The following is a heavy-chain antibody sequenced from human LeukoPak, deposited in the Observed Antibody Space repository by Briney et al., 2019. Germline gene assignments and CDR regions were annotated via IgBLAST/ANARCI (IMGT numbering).Heavy chain of an antibody. D-gene: IGHD6-19*01. Sequence: SETLSLTCAVYGGSFSGYCWSWIRQPPGKGLEWIGEINHSGSTNYNPSLKSRVTISVDTSKNQFSLKLSSVTAADTAVYYCASKGGSSGWLDYWGQGTLVTVSS. CDR1: GGSFSGYC. J-gene: IGHJ4*02. V-gene: IGHV4-34*01. CDR3: ASKGGSSGWLDY. CDR2: INHSGST.